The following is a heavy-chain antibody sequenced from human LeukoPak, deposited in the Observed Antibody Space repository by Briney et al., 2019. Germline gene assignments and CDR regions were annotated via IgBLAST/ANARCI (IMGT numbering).Heavy chain of an antibody. CDR2: INSDGSTT. Sequence: PGGSLRLSCAASGFTFSGYWMHWVRQAPGKGLVWISRINSDGSTTNYAGSVKGRFTISRDNAKKTLYLQMNSLRAEDTAVYYCASRATVSTWAYYYYMDVWGRGTTVTVSS. CDR1: GFTFSGYW. V-gene: IGHV3-74*01. J-gene: IGHJ6*03. D-gene: IGHD4-17*01. CDR3: ASRATVSTWAYYYYMDV.